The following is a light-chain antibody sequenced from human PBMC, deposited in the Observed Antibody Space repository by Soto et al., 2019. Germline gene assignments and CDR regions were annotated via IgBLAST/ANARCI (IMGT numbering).Light chain of an antibody. CDR2: EVN. Sequence: QAVVTQPPSASGSPGQSVTISCTGTSSDVGGYKYVSWYQQHPGKAPKLMIFEVNKRPSGVPDRFSGSKSGNTASLTVSGLQAEDEADYCCSSYAGINRLGVFGTGTKLTVL. J-gene: IGLJ1*01. CDR1: SSDVGGYKY. V-gene: IGLV2-8*01. CDR3: SSYAGINRLGV.